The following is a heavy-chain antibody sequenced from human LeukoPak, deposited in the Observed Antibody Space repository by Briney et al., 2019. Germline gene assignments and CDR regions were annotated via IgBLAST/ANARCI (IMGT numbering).Heavy chain of an antibody. CDR2: ISAYNGNT. D-gene: IGHD6-19*01. CDR1: GYTFTSYG. J-gene: IGHJ6*02. Sequence: GASVKVSCKASGYTFTSYGISWVRQAPEQGLEWMGWISAYNGNTNYAQKLQGRVTMTTDTSTSTAYMELRSLRSDDTAVYYCARDVVAGTTMWYYYYGMDVWGQGTTVTVSS. CDR3: ARDVVAGTTMWYYYYGMDV. V-gene: IGHV1-18*01.